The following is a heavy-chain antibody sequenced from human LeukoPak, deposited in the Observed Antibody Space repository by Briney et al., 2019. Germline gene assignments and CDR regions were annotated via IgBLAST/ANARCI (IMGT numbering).Heavy chain of an antibody. CDR1: GFTFYSYA. V-gene: IGHV3-23*01. J-gene: IGHJ4*02. Sequence: PGGTLRLSCAASGFTFYSYAMTWVRQAPGKGLEWVSTVSSSGAGTYFADSVKGRFTISRDNSKNTLYLQMNYLRAEDTAVYYCANNGGVAVAGSFDNWGQGTLVTVSS. CDR3: ANNGGVAVAGSFDN. CDR2: VSSSGAGT. D-gene: IGHD6-19*01.